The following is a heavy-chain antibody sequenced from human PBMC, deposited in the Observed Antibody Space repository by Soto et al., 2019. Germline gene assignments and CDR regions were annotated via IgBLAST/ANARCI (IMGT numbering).Heavy chain of an antibody. V-gene: IGHV3-30*18. D-gene: IGHD1-26*01. CDR1: GFTFSSYG. Sequence: PGGSLRLSCAASGFTFSSYGMHWVRQAPGKGLEWVAVISYDGSNKYYADSVKGRFTISRDNSKNTLYLQMNSLRAEDTAVYYCAKIRVGGHYYYYGMDVWGQGTTVTVS. CDR3: AKIRVGGHYYYYGMDV. J-gene: IGHJ6*02. CDR2: ISYDGSNK.